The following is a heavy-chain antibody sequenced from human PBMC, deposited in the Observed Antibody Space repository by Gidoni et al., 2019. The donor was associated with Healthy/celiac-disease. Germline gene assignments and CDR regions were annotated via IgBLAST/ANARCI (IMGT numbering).Heavy chain of an antibody. V-gene: IGHV3-21*01. D-gene: IGHD6-19*01. CDR3: ARDIVAVAGTIDY. Sequence: EGQLVASGGGLAKPGRSLRLSCAASGFTFSSYSRNWVRQAPGKGLGWVSSISSSSSYIYYADSVKGRFTISRDNAKNLRYLQRNSLGAEDTAVYYCARDIVAVAGTIDYWGQGTLVTVSS. CDR1: GFTFSSYS. CDR2: ISSSSSYI. J-gene: IGHJ4*02.